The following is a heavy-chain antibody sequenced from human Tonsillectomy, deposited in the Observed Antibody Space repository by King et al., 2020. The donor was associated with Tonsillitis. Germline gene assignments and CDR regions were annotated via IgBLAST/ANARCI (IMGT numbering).Heavy chain of an antibody. CDR2: INPSGGTT. CDR3: ARVGTVTTLDY. V-gene: IGHV1-46*03. J-gene: IGHJ4*02. Sequence: QLVQSGAEVKKPGASVKISCKGSGYAFTSYYMHWVRQAPGQGLEWMGIINPSGGTTSHAQKFQARVSMTSDTSTSTVYMELSSLRSEDTAVYYCARVGTVTTLDYWGQGTLVTVSS. CDR1: GYAFTSYY. D-gene: IGHD4-17*01.